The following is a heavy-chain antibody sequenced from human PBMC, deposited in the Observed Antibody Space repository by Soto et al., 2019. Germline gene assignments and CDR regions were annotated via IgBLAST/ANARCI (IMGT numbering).Heavy chain of an antibody. CDR3: ARSRGYSGYEPHLSWFDP. J-gene: IGHJ5*02. V-gene: IGHV1-69*01. D-gene: IGHD5-12*01. Sequence: QVQLVQSGAEVKKPGSSVKVSCKASGGTFSSYAISWVRQAPGQGLEWMGGIIPIFGTANYAQKFQGRVTITADESTSTAYMELSSLRSEDTAVYYCARSRGYSGYEPHLSWFDPWGQGTLVTVSS. CDR1: GGTFSSYA. CDR2: IIPIFGTA.